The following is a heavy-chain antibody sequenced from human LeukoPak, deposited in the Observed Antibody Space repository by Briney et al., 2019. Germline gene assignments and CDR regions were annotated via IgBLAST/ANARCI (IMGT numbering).Heavy chain of an antibody. Sequence: SETLSLTCTVPGGSISNYYWSWIRQPPGKGLEWIGYIHYSGSTNYKSSLKSRVTISVDTSKNQFSLKLSSVTAADTAVYYCARGRVGLRLGELSLPWYFDLWGRGTLVTVSS. J-gene: IGHJ2*01. CDR1: GGSISNYY. V-gene: IGHV4-59*12. CDR3: ARGRVGLRLGELSLPWYFDL. CDR2: IHYSGST. D-gene: IGHD3-16*02.